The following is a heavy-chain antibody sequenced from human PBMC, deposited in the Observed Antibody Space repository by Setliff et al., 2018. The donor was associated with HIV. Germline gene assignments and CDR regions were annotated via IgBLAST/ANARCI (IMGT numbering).Heavy chain of an antibody. CDR3: TSSRYLTGAFDI. CDR1: GDSISNGYY. V-gene: IGHV4-39*01. D-gene: IGHD6-13*01. CDR2: IFYTGSS. J-gene: IGHJ3*02. Sequence: SETLSLTCSVSGDSISNGYYWGWIRQPPGKGLAWFGSIFYTGSSYYNPSFKSRVTISVDTSKNQFSLRLSSVTAADTAVYYCTSSRYLTGAFDIWGHGTMVTVSS.